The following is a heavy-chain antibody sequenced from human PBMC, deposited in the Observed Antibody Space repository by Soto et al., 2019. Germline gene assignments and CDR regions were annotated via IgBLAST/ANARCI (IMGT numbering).Heavy chain of an antibody. CDR2: INPSSGST. CDR1: GYTFTTYY. V-gene: IGHV1-46*03. CDR3: SRAPFASGSGWYDS. Sequence: QVQLVQSGAEVKKPGASVKVSCKASGYTFTTYYIHWVRQAPGQGLVWMGIINPSSGSTSSAQKFQGRVTMTRDTSTSTVYMELSSLRSDDTAVYYCSRAPFASGSGWYDSWGQGTLVTVSS. D-gene: IGHD6-19*01. J-gene: IGHJ5*01.